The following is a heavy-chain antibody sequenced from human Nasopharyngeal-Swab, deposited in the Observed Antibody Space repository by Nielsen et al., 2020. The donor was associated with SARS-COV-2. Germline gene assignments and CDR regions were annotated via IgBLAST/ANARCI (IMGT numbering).Heavy chain of an antibody. CDR3: ASLGDSSGYYYRIDGYAHDAHDAFDI. CDR2: ISYDGSNK. Sequence: VRQAPGKGLERVAVISYDGSNKYYADSVKGRFTISRDNSKNTLYLQMNSLRAEDTAVYYCASLGDSSGYYYRIDGYAHDAHDAFDIWGQGTMVTVSS. J-gene: IGHJ3*02. V-gene: IGHV3-30-3*01. D-gene: IGHD3-22*01.